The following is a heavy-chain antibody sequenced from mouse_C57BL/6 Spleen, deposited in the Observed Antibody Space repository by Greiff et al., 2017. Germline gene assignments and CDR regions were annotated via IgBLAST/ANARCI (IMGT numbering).Heavy chain of an antibody. Sequence: VKLMESGPELVKPGASVKISCKASGYAFSSSWMNWVKQRPGKGLEWIGRIYPGDGDTNYNGKFKGKATLTADKSSSTAYMQLSSLTSEDSAVYFCAREGQLRPFAYWGQGTLVTVSA. J-gene: IGHJ3*01. D-gene: IGHD3-2*02. CDR1: GYAFSSSW. CDR2: IYPGDGDT. CDR3: AREGQLRPFAY. V-gene: IGHV1-82*01.